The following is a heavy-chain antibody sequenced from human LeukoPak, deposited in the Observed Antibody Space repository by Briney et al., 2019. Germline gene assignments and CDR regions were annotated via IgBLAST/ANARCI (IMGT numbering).Heavy chain of an antibody. V-gene: IGHV6-1*01. Sequence: SQTLSLTCAISGDSVSSNSAAWNWIRQSPSRGLEWLGRTCYRSKWYYDYAVSVKSRIIINPDTSKNQFSLQLNSVTPEDTAVYYCAREATITMVRGVTSDAFDIWGQGTMVTVSS. D-gene: IGHD3-10*01. CDR2: TCYRSKWYY. J-gene: IGHJ3*02. CDR1: GDSVSSNSAA. CDR3: AREATITMVRGVTSDAFDI.